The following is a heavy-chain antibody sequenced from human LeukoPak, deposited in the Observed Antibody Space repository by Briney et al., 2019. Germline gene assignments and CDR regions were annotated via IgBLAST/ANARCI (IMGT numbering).Heavy chain of an antibody. CDR1: GFTVSSNY. J-gene: IGHJ4*02. V-gene: IGHV3-66*02. CDR3: ARDHPRDSSGYYFNDY. CDR2: IYSGGST. Sequence: PGGSLRLSCAASGFTVSSNYMSWVRQAPGKGLEWVSVIYSGGSTYYADSVKGRFTISRDNSKNTLYLQMNSLRAEDTAVYYCARDHPRDSSGYYFNDYWGQGTLVTVSS. D-gene: IGHD3-22*01.